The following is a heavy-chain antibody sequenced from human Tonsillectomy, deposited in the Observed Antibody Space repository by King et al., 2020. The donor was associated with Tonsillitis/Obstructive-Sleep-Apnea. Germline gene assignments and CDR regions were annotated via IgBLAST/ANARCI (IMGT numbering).Heavy chain of an antibody. V-gene: IGHV4-59*01. CDR3: AREEGYCRGGSCYFDGYFDL. CDR2: IYYSGST. J-gene: IGHJ2*01. Sequence: QLQESGPGLVKPSETLSLTCTVSGGSISSYYWSWIRQPPGKGLEWIGYIYYSGSTNYNPSLKSRVTISVDTSKNQFSLQLASVTAADTAVYYCAREEGYCRGGSCYFDGYFDLWGRGTLVTVSS. D-gene: IGHD2-15*01. CDR1: GGSISSYY.